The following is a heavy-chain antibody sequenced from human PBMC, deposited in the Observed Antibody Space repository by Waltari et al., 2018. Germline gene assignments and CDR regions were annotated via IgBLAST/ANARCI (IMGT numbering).Heavy chain of an antibody. CDR3: ARKREGGGVTDY. V-gene: IGHV4-34*01. J-gene: IGHJ4*02. CDR2: INHSGNT. Sequence: QVQLQQWGAGLLKPSATLSLTCAVSGGSFSGYYWCWHRQPPGQGLEWIGEINHSGNTNYNPSLKTRVTMSVDTSKNQFSLKVRSLTAADTAVYYCARKREGGGVTDYWGQGTLVTVSS. D-gene: IGHD2-15*01. CDR1: GGSFSGYY.